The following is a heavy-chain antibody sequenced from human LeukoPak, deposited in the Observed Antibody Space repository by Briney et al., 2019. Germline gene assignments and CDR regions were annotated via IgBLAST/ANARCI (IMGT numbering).Heavy chain of an antibody. CDR3: ARVGYSGYGYYFDN. J-gene: IGHJ4*02. D-gene: IGHD5-12*01. CDR2: ISYSGRT. V-gene: IGHV4-59*01. Sequence: SETLSLTCTVSGASISSYYWSWVRQPPGKGLECIGYISYSGRTNYNPSLESRVTLSVDTSKSQFSLKLSSVTAADTAVYFCARVGYSGYGYYFDNWGQGNLVTISS. CDR1: GASISSYY.